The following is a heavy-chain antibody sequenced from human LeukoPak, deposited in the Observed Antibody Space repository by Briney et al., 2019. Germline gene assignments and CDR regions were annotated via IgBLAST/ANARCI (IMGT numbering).Heavy chain of an antibody. CDR1: GFTFSSYA. Sequence: GGSLRLSCAASGFTFSSYAMHWVRQAPGKGLEWVAVISYDGSNKYYADSVKGRFTISRDNSKNTLYLQMNSLRAEDTAVYYCATGGLRFLEWLNYWGQGTLSPSPQ. CDR2: ISYDGSNK. D-gene: IGHD3-3*01. J-gene: IGHJ4*02. CDR3: ATGGLRFLEWLNY. V-gene: IGHV3-30*04.